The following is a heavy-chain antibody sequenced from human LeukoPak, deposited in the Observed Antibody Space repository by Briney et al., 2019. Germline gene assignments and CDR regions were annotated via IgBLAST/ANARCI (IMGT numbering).Heavy chain of an antibody. V-gene: IGHV3-30*04. CDR3: ARDHPQLERHFSDYYYGMDV. J-gene: IGHJ6*02. CDR2: ISYDGSNK. D-gene: IGHD1-1*01. Sequence: PGGSLRLSCAASGFTFSSYAMHWVRQAPGKGLEWVAVISYDGSNKYYADSVKGRFTISRDNSKNTLYLQMNSLRAEDTAVYYCARDHPQLERHFSDYYYGMDVWGQGTTVTVSS. CDR1: GFTFSSYA.